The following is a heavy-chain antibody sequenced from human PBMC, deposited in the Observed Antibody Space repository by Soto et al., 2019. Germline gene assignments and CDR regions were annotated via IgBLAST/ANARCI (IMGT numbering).Heavy chain of an antibody. CDR3: ARVFRAALEPSFDY. D-gene: IGHD6-6*01. CDR2: VYYTGST. CDR1: GGSISTYY. Sequence: SETLSLTCTVSGGSISTYYWSWIRQPPGKGLEWIGNVYYTGSTSYNPSLKSRVTMSLDTSKNQFSLKLSSVTAADTAVFYCARVFRAALEPSFDYWGQGTLVTVSS. V-gene: IGHV4-59*01. J-gene: IGHJ4*02.